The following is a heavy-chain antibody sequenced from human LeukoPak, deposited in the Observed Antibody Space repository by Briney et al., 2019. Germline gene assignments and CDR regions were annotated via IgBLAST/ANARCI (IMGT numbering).Heavy chain of an antibody. CDR1: GYTFTNYW. D-gene: IGHD2-2*01. Sequence: KVSCKASGYTFTNYWIGWVRQMPGKGLEWMGIRNPADSDTRYSPSFQGQVTISVDKSISTAYLQWSSLKASDTAMYYCARHVSSSRVAYDVWGQGTMVTVSS. CDR2: RNPADSDT. J-gene: IGHJ3*01. V-gene: IGHV5-51*01. CDR3: ARHVSSSRVAYDV.